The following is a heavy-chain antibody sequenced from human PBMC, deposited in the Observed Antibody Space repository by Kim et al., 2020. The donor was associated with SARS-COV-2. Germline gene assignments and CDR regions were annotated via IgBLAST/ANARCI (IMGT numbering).Heavy chain of an antibody. D-gene: IGHD3-22*01. CDR2: IYYSGST. J-gene: IGHJ4*02. CDR1: GGSISSSSYY. CDR3: ARHSTYYYDSSGLDY. V-gene: IGHV4-39*01. Sequence: SETLSLTCTVSGGSISSSSYYWGWIRQPPGKGLEWIGSIYYSGSTYYNPSLKSRVTISVDTSKNQFSLKLSSVTAADTAVYYCARHSTYYYDSSGLDYWGQGTLVTVSS.